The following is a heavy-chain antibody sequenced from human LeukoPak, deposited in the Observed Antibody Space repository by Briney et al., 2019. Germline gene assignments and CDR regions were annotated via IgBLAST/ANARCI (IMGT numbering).Heavy chain of an antibody. Sequence: ASVKVSCKASGGTFSSYAISWVRQAPGQGLEWMGWMNPNSGNTGYAQKFQGRVTMTRNTSISTAYMELSSLRSEDTAVYYCARVKEYYDSSGYYGWGQGTLVTVSS. CDR1: GGTFSSYA. V-gene: IGHV1-8*02. CDR3: ARVKEYYDSSGYYG. J-gene: IGHJ4*02. CDR2: MNPNSGNT. D-gene: IGHD3-22*01.